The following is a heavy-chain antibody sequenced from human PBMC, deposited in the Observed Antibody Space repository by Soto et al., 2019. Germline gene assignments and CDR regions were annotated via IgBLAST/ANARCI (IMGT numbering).Heavy chain of an antibody. D-gene: IGHD6-6*01. CDR1: GYTLTELS. J-gene: IGHJ4*02. CDR3: ETDLVAAPPFDY. V-gene: IGHV1-24*01. Sequence: ASVKVSCKVSGYTLTELSMHWVRQAPGKGLEWMGGFDPEDGETIYAQKFQGRVTMTEDTSTDTAYMELSSLRSEDTAVYYCETDLVAAPPFDYWGQGNLVTVSS. CDR2: FDPEDGET.